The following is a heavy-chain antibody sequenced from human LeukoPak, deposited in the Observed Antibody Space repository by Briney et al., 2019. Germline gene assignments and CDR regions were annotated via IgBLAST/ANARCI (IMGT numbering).Heavy chain of an antibody. Sequence: TSETLSLTCTVSGGSISSGDYYWSWIRQPPGKGLEWIGYIYYSGSTYYNPSLKSRVTISADTSKNQFSLKLSSVTAADTAVYYCARTQEYCSSTSCHNWFDPWGQGTLVTVSS. CDR1: GGSISSGDYY. V-gene: IGHV4-30-4*01. J-gene: IGHJ5*02. CDR2: IYYSGST. CDR3: ARTQEYCSSTSCHNWFDP. D-gene: IGHD2-2*01.